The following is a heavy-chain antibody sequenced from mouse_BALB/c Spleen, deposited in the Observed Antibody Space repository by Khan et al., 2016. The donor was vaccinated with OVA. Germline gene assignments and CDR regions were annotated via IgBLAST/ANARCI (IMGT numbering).Heavy chain of an antibody. CDR1: GFTFSSFA. J-gene: IGHJ4*01. Sequence: EVQLVESGGGVVKPGGSLKLSCSASGFTFSSFAMSWVRQTPEKRLEWVATISSGGHYTFYPDSVKGRFTISRDNARNTLYLQMSSLRSEDTAVYYCAISLVDYYGMGYWGQGTSVTVSS. CDR2: ISSGGHYT. D-gene: IGHD2-2*01. CDR3: AISLVDYYGMGY. V-gene: IGHV5-9-3*01.